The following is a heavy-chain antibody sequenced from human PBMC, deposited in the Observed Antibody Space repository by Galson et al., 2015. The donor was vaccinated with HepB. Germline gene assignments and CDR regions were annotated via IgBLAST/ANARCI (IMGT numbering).Heavy chain of an antibody. Sequence: SLRLSCADYGFTFSTYAMHWVRQAPGKGLEWVAVLSYDGGNKSYADSVKSRFTISRDNSKNTLYLQMNSLRAEDTAIYYCARDNRWNAFDIWGQGTMVTVSS. D-gene: IGHD1-14*01. CDR2: LSYDGGNK. V-gene: IGHV3-30*04. CDR1: GFTFSTYA. J-gene: IGHJ3*02. CDR3: ARDNRWNAFDI.